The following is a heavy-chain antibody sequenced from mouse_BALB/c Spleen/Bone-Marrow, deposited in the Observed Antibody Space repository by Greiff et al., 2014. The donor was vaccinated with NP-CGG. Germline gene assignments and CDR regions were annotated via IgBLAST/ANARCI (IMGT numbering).Heavy chain of an antibody. CDR1: GYSFTSYY. CDR3: ARHYRYDAWFAY. V-gene: IGHV1-66*01. D-gene: IGHD2-14*01. J-gene: IGHJ3*01. CDR2: IFPGSGYT. Sequence: QVHVKQSGPELVKPGASVKISCKASGYSFTSYYIHWVKQRPGQGLEWIGWIFPGSGYTKYNEKFKAKATLTADTSSSTAYMHLSSLTSEDSAVYFCARHYRYDAWFAYWGQGTLVTVFA.